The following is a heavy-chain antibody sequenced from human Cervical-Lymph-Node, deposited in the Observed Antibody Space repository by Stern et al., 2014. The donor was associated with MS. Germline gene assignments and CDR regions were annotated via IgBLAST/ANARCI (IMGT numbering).Heavy chain of an antibody. CDR3: ARVRHDFWSGDISSYPMDV. V-gene: IGHV1-69*01. CDR1: GGTFSSYV. Sequence: QVQLVQSGAEVKKPGSSVKVSCKASGGTFSSYVISWVRQAPGQGLEWIGGLIPIFGTANYAQKFQGRVTITADESTSTAYMELSSLRSEDTAVYYCARVRHDFWSGDISSYPMDVWGQGTTVTVSS. J-gene: IGHJ6*02. D-gene: IGHD3-3*01. CDR2: LIPIFGTA.